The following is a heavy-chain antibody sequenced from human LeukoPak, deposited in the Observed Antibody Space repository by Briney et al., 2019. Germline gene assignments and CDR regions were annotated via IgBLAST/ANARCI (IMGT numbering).Heavy chain of an antibody. CDR2: IYYSGST. CDR3: VRFLEWRGYYYGMDV. V-gene: IGHV4-59*08. CDR1: GGSISSYY. J-gene: IGHJ6*02. D-gene: IGHD3-3*01. Sequence: SETLSLTCTVSGGSISSYYWSWIRQPPGKGLEWIGYIYYSGSTNYNPSLKSRVTISVDTSKNQFSLKLSSVIAADTAVYYCVRFLEWRGYYYGMDVWGQGTTVTVSS.